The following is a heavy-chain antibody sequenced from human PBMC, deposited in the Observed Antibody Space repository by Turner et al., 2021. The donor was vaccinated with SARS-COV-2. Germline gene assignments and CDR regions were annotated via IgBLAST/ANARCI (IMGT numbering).Heavy chain of an antibody. V-gene: IGHV4-39*01. D-gene: IGHD3-10*01. Sequence: QLQLQESGPGMVKPSETLSLTCTVSGGSIRSRSYYWGWIRQPPGKGLEWIGSIYYSGSTYYNPSLKSRVTISVDTSKNQFSLKLISVNVADTAVYYCARLPVGYYGSGSYYHYGMDVWGQGTTVTVSS. CDR2: IYYSGST. J-gene: IGHJ6*02. CDR3: ARLPVGYYGSGSYYHYGMDV. CDR1: GGSIRSRSYY.